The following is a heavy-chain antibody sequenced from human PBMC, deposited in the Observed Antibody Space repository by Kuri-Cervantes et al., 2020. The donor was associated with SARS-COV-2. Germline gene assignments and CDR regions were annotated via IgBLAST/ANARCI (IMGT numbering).Heavy chain of an antibody. Sequence: GESLKISCAASGFTFSSYWMSWVRQAPGKGLEWVANIKQDGSEKYYVDSVKGRFTISRDNAKNSLYLQMNSLSAEDTAVYYCATGVRGYSYGPDYWGQGTLVTVSS. CDR3: ATGVRGYSYGPDY. CDR1: GFTFSSYW. CDR2: IKQDGSEK. V-gene: IGHV3-7*05. D-gene: IGHD5-18*01. J-gene: IGHJ4*02.